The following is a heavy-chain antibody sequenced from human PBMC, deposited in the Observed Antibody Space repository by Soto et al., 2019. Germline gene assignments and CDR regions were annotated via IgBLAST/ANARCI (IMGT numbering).Heavy chain of an antibody. D-gene: IGHD6-13*01. V-gene: IGHV3-30*03. CDR2: ISYDGSNK. CDR3: ARGSSSWYHLNYCGMDV. J-gene: IGHJ6*02. CDR1: GFTFSSYG. Sequence: PGGSLRLSCAASGFTFSSYGMHWVRQAPGKGLEWVAVISYDGSNKYYADSVKGRFTISRDNSKNTLYLQMNSLRAEDTAVYYCARGSSSWYHLNYCGMDVWGQGTTVTVSS.